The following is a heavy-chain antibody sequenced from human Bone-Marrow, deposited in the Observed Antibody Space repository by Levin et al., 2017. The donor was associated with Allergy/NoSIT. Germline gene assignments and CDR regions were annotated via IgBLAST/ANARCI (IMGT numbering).Heavy chain of an antibody. Sequence: SVKVSCKTFGGSFSNYAISWVRQAPGQGLEWMGGIIPIFGTAQYAQKLADRLTITADESTNTAYMELSGLRSEDTAVYYCARDLEMASISTRDAFDVWGQGTMVTVS. CDR1: GGSFSNYA. CDR2: IIPIFGTA. D-gene: IGHD5-24*01. J-gene: IGHJ3*01. CDR3: ARDLEMASISTRDAFDV. V-gene: IGHV1-69*13.